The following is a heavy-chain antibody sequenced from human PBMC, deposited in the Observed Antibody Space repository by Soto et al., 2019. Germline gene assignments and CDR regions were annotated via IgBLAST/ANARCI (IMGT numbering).Heavy chain of an antibody. V-gene: IGHV4-39*01. CDR2: IYKSATT. Sequence: PSETLSLTCSVSGDSISNLDYFWAWIRQPPGQALEYIGYIYKSATTYYNPSFESRVAISVDTSKSQFSLNVTSVTAADTAVYYCTRRYNWNDYYFDPWGQGTLVTVSS. CDR1: GDSISNLDYF. J-gene: IGHJ5*02. CDR3: TRRYNWNDYYFDP. D-gene: IGHD1-20*01.